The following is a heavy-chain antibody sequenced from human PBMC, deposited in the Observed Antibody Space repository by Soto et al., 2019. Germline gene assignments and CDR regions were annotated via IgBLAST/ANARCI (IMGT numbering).Heavy chain of an antibody. D-gene: IGHD4-17*01. J-gene: IGHJ3*02. Sequence: ASVKVSCKASGYTFTGYYMHWVRQAPGQGLEWMGWINPNSGGTNYAQKFQGWVTMTRDTSISTAYMELSRLRSDDTAVYYCAREEEGGYGDYFMGAFDIWRQRTMVTVSS. CDR2: INPNSGGT. CDR1: GYTFTGYY. CDR3: AREEEGGYGDYFMGAFDI. V-gene: IGHV1-2*04.